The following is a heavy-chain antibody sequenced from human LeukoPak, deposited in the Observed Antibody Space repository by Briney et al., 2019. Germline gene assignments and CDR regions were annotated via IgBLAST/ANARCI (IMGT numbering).Heavy chain of an antibody. J-gene: IGHJ3*02. Sequence: GGSLRLSCAASGFTFSSYSMNWVRQAPGKGLEWVSSISSSSSYIYYADSVKGRFTISRDNAKNSLYLQMNSLRAEDTAVYYCASPFYYDSSPDAFDIWGQGTMVTVSS. CDR2: ISSSSSYI. V-gene: IGHV3-21*01. CDR1: GFTFSSYS. CDR3: ASPFYYDSSPDAFDI. D-gene: IGHD3-22*01.